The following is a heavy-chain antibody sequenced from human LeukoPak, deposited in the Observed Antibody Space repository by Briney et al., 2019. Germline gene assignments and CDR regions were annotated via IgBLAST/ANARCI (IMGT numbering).Heavy chain of an antibody. D-gene: IGHD6-19*01. CDR2: INSDGSNT. CDR3: ARVRDTSGHWGFLDY. CDR1: GFTFSSYW. J-gene: IGHJ4*02. V-gene: IGHV3-74*01. Sequence: GGSLRLSCAPSGFTFSSYWMHWVPQAPGKGLVCVSRINSDGSNTNYADSVEGRFTISRDNAKNTQYLQMNSLRAEDTAVFYCARVRDTSGHWGFLDYWGQGTLVTVS.